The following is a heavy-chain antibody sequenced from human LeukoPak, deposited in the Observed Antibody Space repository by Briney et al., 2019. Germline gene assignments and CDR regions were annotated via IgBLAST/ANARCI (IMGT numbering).Heavy chain of an antibody. CDR1: GFTFSSYA. J-gene: IGHJ3*02. CDR2: ISGSAYST. V-gene: IGHV3-23*01. CDR3: ARNTSGFKLGDAFDI. Sequence: GGSLRLSCAASGFTFSSYAMTWVRQAPGKGLEGISAISGSAYSTFCADSVKGRFTISRDNSKNTVYLQINSLRAEDTTIYYCARNTSGFKLGDAFDIWGQGTMVTVSS. D-gene: IGHD3-22*01.